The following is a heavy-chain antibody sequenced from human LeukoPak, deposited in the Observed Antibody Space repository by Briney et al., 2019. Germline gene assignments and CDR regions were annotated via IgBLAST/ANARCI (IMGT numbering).Heavy chain of an antibody. CDR3: AKYKWELPRANYFDY. CDR1: GFTYGSYG. D-gene: IGHD1-26*01. V-gene: IGHV3-33*06. CDR2: IWYDGSNQ. Sequence: GGSLRLSCAASGFTYGSYGMHWVRQAPGKGLEWVAHIWYDGSNQYYADSVKGRFTISRDNSKNTLYLQMNSLRAEDTAVYYCAKYKWELPRANYFDYWGQGTLVTVSS. J-gene: IGHJ4*02.